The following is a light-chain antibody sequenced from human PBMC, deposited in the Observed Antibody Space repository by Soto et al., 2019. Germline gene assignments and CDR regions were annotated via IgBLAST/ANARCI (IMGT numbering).Light chain of an antibody. CDR3: AAWHISLSGGV. CDR1: SSNIGIDF. Sequence: QSVLTQPPSVSAAPGQEVTISCSGSSSNIGIDFVSWYQHLPGTAPKLLIYEDNKRPSWIPDRFSGSKSGTLATLVITGLQTGDEADYYCAAWHISLSGGVFGGGTKLTVL. V-gene: IGLV1-51*02. J-gene: IGLJ3*02. CDR2: EDN.